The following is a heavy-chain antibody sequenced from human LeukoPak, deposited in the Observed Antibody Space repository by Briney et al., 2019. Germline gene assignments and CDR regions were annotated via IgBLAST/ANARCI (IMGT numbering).Heavy chain of an antibody. V-gene: IGHV1-18*01. CDR3: ARAGIAAAEDYYYYGMDV. D-gene: IGHD6-13*01. CDR1: GYTFTSYG. J-gene: IGHJ6*02. CDR2: ISAYNGNT. Sequence: EASVKVSCKASGYTFTSYGISWVRQAPGQGLECMGWISAYNGNTNYAQKLQGRVTMTTDTSTSTAYMELRSLRSDDTAVYYCARAGIAAAEDYYYYGMDVWGQGTTVTVSS.